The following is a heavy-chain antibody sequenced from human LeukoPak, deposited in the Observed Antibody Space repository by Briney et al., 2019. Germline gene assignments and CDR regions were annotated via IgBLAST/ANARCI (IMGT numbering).Heavy chain of an antibody. CDR3: ASYYYDSSGTRFDP. V-gene: IGHV1-2*02. CDR2: INPNSGGT. Sequence: GASVKVPCKASGYTFTGYYMHWVRQAPGQGLEWMGWINPNSGGTNYAQKFQGRVTMTRDTSISTAYIELSRLRSDDTAVYYCASYYYDSSGTRFDPWGQGTLVTVSS. D-gene: IGHD3-22*01. CDR1: GYTFTGYY. J-gene: IGHJ5*02.